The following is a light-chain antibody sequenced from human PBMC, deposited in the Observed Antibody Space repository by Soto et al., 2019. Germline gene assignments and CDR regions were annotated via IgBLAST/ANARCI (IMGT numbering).Light chain of an antibody. CDR2: EVS. CDR3: SSYTSSSTRV. Sequence: QSVLTQPASVSGSPGQSITISCTGTSSDVGGYNYVSWYQQHPGKAPKLMIYEVSNRPSGVSNRFSGSKSGNTASLTISGLQAEDEADYYCSSYTSSSTRVFGTGTKLTFL. V-gene: IGLV2-14*01. J-gene: IGLJ1*01. CDR1: SSDVGGYNY.